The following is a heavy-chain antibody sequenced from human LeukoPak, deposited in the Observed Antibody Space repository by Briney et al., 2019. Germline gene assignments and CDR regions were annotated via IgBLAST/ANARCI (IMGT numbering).Heavy chain of an antibody. CDR1: GFIFSNYA. Sequence: GGSLRLSCAASGFIFSNYAMSWVRQAPGEGLEWVAVIWYDGSNKYYADSVKGRFTISRDNSKNTLYLQMNSLRAEDTAVYYCARDPPDEAVYSDYWGQGTLVSVSS. D-gene: IGHD6-25*01. V-gene: IGHV3-33*08. CDR2: IWYDGSNK. J-gene: IGHJ4*02. CDR3: ARDPPDEAVYSDY.